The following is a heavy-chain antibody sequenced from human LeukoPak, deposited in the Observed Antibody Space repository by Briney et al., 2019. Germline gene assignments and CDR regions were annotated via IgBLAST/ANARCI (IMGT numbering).Heavy chain of an antibody. D-gene: IGHD6-19*01. J-gene: IGHJ4*02. CDR2: IKPDGSEK. CDR1: GITFGSYW. Sequence: GGSLRLSCAASGITFGSYWMTWVRQAPGKGLECVANIKPDGSEKHYVDSVEGRFTISRDNAKNSLFLEMNSLRAEDTAVYYCAREERLRHAVAVGYFDYWGQGTLVTVSS. CDR3: AREERLRHAVAVGYFDY. V-gene: IGHV3-7*05.